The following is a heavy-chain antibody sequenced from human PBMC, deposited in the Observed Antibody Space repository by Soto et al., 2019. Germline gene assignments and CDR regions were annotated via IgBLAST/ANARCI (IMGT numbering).Heavy chain of an antibody. V-gene: IGHV3-30*18. J-gene: IGHJ5*02. CDR2: ISYDGGNK. Sequence: QVQLVESGGGVVQPGRSLRLSCAASGFTFSDYGMHWVRQAPGKGLEWVAVISYDGGNKYYADSVKDRFTISRDNSENTFYLQMNSLRAEDTAVYYCANDRSRYYDSSGYNHWGQGTLVTVSS. CDR1: GFTFSDYG. D-gene: IGHD3-22*01. CDR3: ANDRSRYYDSSGYNH.